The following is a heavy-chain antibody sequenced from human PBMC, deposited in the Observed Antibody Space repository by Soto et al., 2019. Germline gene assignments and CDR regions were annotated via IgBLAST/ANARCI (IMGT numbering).Heavy chain of an antibody. CDR3: ASSGGLDRDFNY. D-gene: IGHD2-15*01. CDR1: GGTFSSDS. V-gene: IGHV1-69*12. J-gene: IGHJ4*02. CDR2: IIPMFDTP. Sequence: QVQLVQSGAEVKKPGSSVKVSCKASGGTFSSDSFSWVRQAPGQGLEWMGGIIPMFDTPIYAQKFQDRVTITADESTSTAHMQLSSLSSGDTAVYYCASSGGLDRDFNYWGQGSLVTVSS.